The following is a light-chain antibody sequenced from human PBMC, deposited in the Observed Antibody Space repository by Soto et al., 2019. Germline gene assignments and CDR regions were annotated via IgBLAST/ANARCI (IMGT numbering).Light chain of an antibody. V-gene: IGKV1-6*01. CDR2: AAS. CDR1: QGIRND. CDR3: LQDYTCPWT. Sequence: ASQMTQYTSSLSASVGDRVTITCRGSQGIRNDLGWYQQKPGKAPKLLIYAASILQTGVPSRFSGGESGTDFTLTISNLQPEDFATYYCLQDYTCPWTSGQGANADIK. J-gene: IGKJ1*01.